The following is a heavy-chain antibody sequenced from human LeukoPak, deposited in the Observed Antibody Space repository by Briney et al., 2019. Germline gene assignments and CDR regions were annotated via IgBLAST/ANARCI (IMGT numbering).Heavy chain of an antibody. CDR3: AKVAAAGPPHYFDY. CDR1: GFTFSTYT. J-gene: IGHJ4*02. Sequence: GGSLRLSCSASGFTFSTYTMNWVRQAPGKGLEWVSSIDPTSTYIYHADSVKGRLTISRDNAKNSLYLQMNSLRAEDTAVYYCAKVAAAGPPHYFDYWGQGTLVTVSS. V-gene: IGHV3-21*04. CDR2: IDPTSTYI. D-gene: IGHD6-13*01.